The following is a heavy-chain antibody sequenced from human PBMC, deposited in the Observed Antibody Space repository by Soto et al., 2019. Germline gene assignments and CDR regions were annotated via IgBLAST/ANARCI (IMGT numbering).Heavy chain of an antibody. D-gene: IGHD6-19*01. CDR1: GFTFSGYW. CDR3: ARGGAYNGGWFS. CDR2: LNSDGSIT. Sequence: EVQLVESGGGLVQPGGSLRLSCAASGFTFSGYWMHWVRQSPGKGLVWVPRLNSDGSITSYADSVKGRFTISRDNAKNTLYLQMNSLRAEDTAVYFCARGGAYNGGWFSWGPGTLVTVSS. V-gene: IGHV3-74*01. J-gene: IGHJ4*02.